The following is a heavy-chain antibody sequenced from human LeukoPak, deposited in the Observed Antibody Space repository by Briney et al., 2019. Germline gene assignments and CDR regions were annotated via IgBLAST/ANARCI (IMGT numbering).Heavy chain of an antibody. CDR2: INPNSGGT. D-gene: IGHD3-10*01. J-gene: IGHJ3*02. Sequence: ASVTVSCKASGYTFTGYYMHWVRQAPGQGLEWMGWINPNSGGTNYAQKFQGWVTMTTDTSTSTAYMELRSLRSDDTAVYYCARGIWFGEFSLHDAFDIWGQGTMVTVSS. CDR3: ARGIWFGEFSLHDAFDI. V-gene: IGHV1-2*04. CDR1: GYTFTGYY.